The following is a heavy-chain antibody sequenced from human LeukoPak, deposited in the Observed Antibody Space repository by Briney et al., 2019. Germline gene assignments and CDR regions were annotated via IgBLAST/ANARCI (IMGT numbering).Heavy chain of an antibody. V-gene: IGHV4-39*01. Sequence: SETLSLTCTVSGGSISSSSYYCGWIRQPPGKGMEWLGSIYYSGTTYYNPSLKTTFTMSGDTSKSQFSLKLISVTAADTAVYYCARHSVSYYYDSSGYYPGFFDYWGQGTLVTVSS. CDR3: ARHSVSYYYDSSGYYPGFFDY. D-gene: IGHD3-22*01. CDR2: IYYSGTT. CDR1: GGSISSSSYY. J-gene: IGHJ4*02.